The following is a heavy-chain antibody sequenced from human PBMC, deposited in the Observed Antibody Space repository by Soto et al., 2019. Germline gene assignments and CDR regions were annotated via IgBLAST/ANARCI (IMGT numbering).Heavy chain of an antibody. D-gene: IGHD6-19*01. V-gene: IGHV1-69*12. CDR3: ARERSQGIAVAGEFDY. J-gene: IGHJ4*02. CDR1: GGTFSRYA. CDR2: IIPIFGTA. Sequence: QVQLVQSGAEVKKPGSSVKVSCKASGGTFSRYAISWVRQAPGQGLEWMGGIIPIFGTANYAQKFQGRVTITADESTSTAYMELSSLRSEDTAVYYCARERSQGIAVAGEFDYWGQGTLVTVSS.